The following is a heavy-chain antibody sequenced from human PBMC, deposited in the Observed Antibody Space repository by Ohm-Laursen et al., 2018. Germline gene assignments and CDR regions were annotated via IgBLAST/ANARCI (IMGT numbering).Heavy chain of an antibody. CDR1: GGSFSGYD. J-gene: IGHJ3*02. CDR2: INHSGRT. D-gene: IGHD5-24*01. CDR3: ARYSPVEMIIRGAFDI. Sequence: SETLSLTCTVYGGSFSGYDWSWIRQPPGKGLEWIGEINHSGRTNYNPSLKSRVIISVDTSKNQVSLRMSPVTAADTAVYYCARYSPVEMIIRGAFDIWGQGTMLTVSS. V-gene: IGHV4-34*01.